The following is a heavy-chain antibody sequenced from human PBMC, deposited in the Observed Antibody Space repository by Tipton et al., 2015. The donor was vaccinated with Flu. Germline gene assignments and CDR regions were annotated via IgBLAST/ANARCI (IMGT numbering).Heavy chain of an antibody. V-gene: IGHV5-51*01. D-gene: IGHD6-13*01. CDR3: ARHRDGRSSSGDY. J-gene: IGHJ4*02. CDR1: GYTVTSYW. CDR2: IHPRDSDT. Sequence: QSGAEVKKPGDSLKISCKASGYTVTSYWLAWVRQMPGKGLEWMGIIHPRDSDTRYNQSFEGHFTMSADKSISTVYLQWNYLKASDTAIYYCARHRDGRSSSGDYWGQGTLVTVSS.